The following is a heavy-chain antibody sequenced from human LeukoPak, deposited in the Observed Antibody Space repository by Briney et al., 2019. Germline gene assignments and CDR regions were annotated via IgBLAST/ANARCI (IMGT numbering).Heavy chain of an antibody. CDR2: ISSSRNYI. Sequence: PGGSLRLSCAASGFTFSSYSISWVRQAPGQGLEGVSSISSSRNYIYYADSVKGRFTIPRDNARNSLYPQMNSLRPEDTAVSSCTRNRDGYNYVPVDWGQGTLVTVSS. J-gene: IGHJ4*02. D-gene: IGHD5-24*01. V-gene: IGHV3-21*01. CDR1: GFTFSSYS. CDR3: TRNRDGYNYVPVD.